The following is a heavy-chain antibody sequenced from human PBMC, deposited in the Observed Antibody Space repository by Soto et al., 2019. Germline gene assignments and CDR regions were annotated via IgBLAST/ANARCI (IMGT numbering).Heavy chain of an antibody. J-gene: IGHJ4*02. Sequence: ASVRVSCKASGYTFTNNDINWVRQAAGQGLEWMGWMNPYSGNTGYARNFHGRVTMTRDNSITTAYMELSSLRSEDTAVYYCVRAPLDYYSADYFDNWGQGTLVTVSS. CDR3: VRAPLDYYSADYFDN. CDR2: MNPYSGNT. CDR1: GYTFTNND. V-gene: IGHV1-8*01. D-gene: IGHD2-21*01.